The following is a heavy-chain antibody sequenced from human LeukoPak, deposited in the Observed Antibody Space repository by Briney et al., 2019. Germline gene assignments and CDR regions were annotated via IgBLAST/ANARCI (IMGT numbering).Heavy chain of an antibody. J-gene: IGHJ4*02. CDR1: GGSISSSSYY. V-gene: IGHV4-39*01. CDR3: ARHFRGSGGPRAASYDY. D-gene: IGHD6-19*01. Sequence: PSETLSLTCAVSGGSISSSSYYWGWIRQPPGKGLEWIGSIYYSGSTYCNPSLKSRVTISVDTSKNQFSLKLSSVTAADTAVYYCARHFRGSGGPRAASYDYWGQGTLVTVSS. CDR2: IYYSGST.